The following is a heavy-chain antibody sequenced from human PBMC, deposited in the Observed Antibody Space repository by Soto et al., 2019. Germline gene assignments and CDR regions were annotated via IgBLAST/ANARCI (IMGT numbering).Heavy chain of an antibody. Sequence: SETLSLTCAVYGGSFSGYYWSWIRQPPGKGLEWIGEINHSGSTNYNPSLKSRVTISVDTSKNQFSLKLSSVTAADTAVYYCARGLGYCSGGSCFDGVGYWGQGTLVTVSS. CDR1: GGSFSGYY. D-gene: IGHD2-15*01. CDR2: INHSGST. J-gene: IGHJ4*02. V-gene: IGHV4-34*01. CDR3: ARGLGYCSGGSCFDGVGY.